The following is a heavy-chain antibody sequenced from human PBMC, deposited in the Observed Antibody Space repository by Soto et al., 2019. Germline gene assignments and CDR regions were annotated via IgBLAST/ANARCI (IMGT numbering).Heavy chain of an antibody. V-gene: IGHV4-59*01. CDR1: GGSLSSYY. CDR3: ARGFGDSSGYYPDPFDY. CDR2: IYYSGST. D-gene: IGHD3-22*01. J-gene: IGHJ4*02. Sequence: PSETLSLTCTVSGGSLSSYYWRWIRQPPGKGLEWIGYIYYSGSTNYNPSLKSRVTISVDTSKNQFSLKLSSVTAADTAVYYCARGFGDSSGYYPDPFDYWGQGTLVTVSS.